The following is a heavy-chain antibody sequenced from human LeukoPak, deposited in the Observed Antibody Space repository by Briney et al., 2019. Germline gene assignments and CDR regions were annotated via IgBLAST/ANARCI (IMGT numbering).Heavy chain of an antibody. CDR1: GFTFSDSY. J-gene: IGHJ4*02. V-gene: IGHV3-11*04. CDR2: ISNSGTSI. D-gene: IGHD7-27*01. CDR3: GRGHWGLDY. Sequence: PGGSLRLSCAASGFTFSDSYMTWIRQAPGKGLEWVSYISNSGTSIFYADPVKGRFTTSRDNAKRSLYLQMNSLSAEDTAVYHCGRGHWGLDYWGQGALVTVSS.